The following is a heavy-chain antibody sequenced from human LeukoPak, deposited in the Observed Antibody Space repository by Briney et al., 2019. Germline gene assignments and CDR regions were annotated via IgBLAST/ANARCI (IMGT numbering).Heavy chain of an antibody. J-gene: IGHJ4*02. CDR1: GYRFTSYA. CDR2: ISTKTGHP. D-gene: IGHD1-1*01. Sequence: GASVKVSCKASGYRFTSYAMNWVRQAPGQGLEWMGWISTKTGHPTYAQGFTGRFVFSLGTSVSTSYLQISSLKAEDTAVYYCASEGTVLDYWGQGTLVTVSS. CDR3: ASEGTVLDY. V-gene: IGHV7-4-1*02.